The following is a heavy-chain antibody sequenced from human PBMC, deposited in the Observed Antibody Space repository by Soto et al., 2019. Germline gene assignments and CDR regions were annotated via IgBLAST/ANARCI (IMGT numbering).Heavy chain of an antibody. V-gene: IGHV3-53*01. J-gene: IGHJ4*02. CDR1: GFTVNTNY. Sequence: EVQLVESGGGLVQPGGSLRLSCAASGFTVNTNYMTWVRQAPGKGLEWVSVLYSGGSAYYADSVRGRFTISRDNSKNTVYLQMNSLRAEDTAMYYCTSGTVPRTYWGQGTLVTVSS. D-gene: IGHD1-7*01. CDR3: TSGTVPRTY. CDR2: LYSGGSA.